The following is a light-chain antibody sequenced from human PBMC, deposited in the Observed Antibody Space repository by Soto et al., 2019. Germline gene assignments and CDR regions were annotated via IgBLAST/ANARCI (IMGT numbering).Light chain of an antibody. Sequence: QSALTQPASVSGAPGQAITISCTGTTSDVGISNLVSWYQQHPGKAPKLIIDEGSKRRSGVSNRFSGSKAGNTAPLTIAGLQAEDEAYYYCCSYTGSSGVFGGGTQLTVL. CDR2: EGS. CDR1: TSDVGISNL. V-gene: IGLV2-23*01. J-gene: IGLJ3*02. CDR3: CSYTGSSGV.